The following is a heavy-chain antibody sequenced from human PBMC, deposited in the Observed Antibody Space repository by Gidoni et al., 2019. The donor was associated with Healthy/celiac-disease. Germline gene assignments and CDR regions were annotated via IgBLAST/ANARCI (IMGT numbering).Heavy chain of an antibody. Sequence: QLVQSGAEVQTPRASVKVSCKVSGSTLTELSMHWVRQAPGKGLEWMGGFDPEDGETIYAQKFQGRVTMTEDTSTDTAYMELSSLRSEDTAVYYCATSYSGSHGAFDYWGQGTLVTVSS. CDR1: GSTLTELS. V-gene: IGHV1-24*01. CDR3: ATSYSGSHGAFDY. D-gene: IGHD1-26*01. J-gene: IGHJ4*02. CDR2: FDPEDGET.